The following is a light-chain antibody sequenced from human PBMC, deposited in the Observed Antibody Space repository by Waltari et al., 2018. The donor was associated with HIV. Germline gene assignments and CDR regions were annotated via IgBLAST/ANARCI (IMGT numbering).Light chain of an antibody. J-gene: IGKJ1*01. Sequence: ATLSCRASQSVKTNLAWYQQKPGQAPRLLIHGASTTASGVAARFSGSGSGTEFTLTINSLQSEDAAVYFCQQYYHWPRTFGQGTKV. V-gene: IGKV3D-15*01. CDR1: QSVKTN. CDR3: QQYYHWPRT. CDR2: GAS.